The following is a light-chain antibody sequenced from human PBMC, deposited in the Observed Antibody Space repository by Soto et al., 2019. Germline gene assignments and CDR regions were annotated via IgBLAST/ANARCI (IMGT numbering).Light chain of an antibody. V-gene: IGLV2-8*01. CDR1: SSDVGGYNY. CDR3: ISNGGYNNVV. Sequence: ALTQPPSASGSPGQSVTISCTGTSSDVGGYNYVSWFQQHPGKAPKLIIHEVNQRPSGVPDRFSGSKSGNTASLTVSGLQAEDEGTYYFISNGGYNNVVFAPGTKVAV. J-gene: IGLJ1*01. CDR2: EVN.